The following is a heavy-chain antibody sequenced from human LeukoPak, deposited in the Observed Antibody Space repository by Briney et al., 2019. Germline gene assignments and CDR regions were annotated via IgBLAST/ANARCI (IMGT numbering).Heavy chain of an antibody. CDR3: ARVAPSHYYGSGSYPPGAFDI. V-gene: IGHV1-2*02. D-gene: IGHD3-10*01. CDR1: GYTFTGYY. Sequence: GASVKVSCKASGYTFTGYYMHWVRQAPGQGLEWMGWINPNSGDTNYAQKFQGRVTMTRDTSISAAYMELSRLRSDDTAVYYCARVAPSHYYGSGSYPPGAFDIWGQGTMVTVSS. CDR2: INPNSGDT. J-gene: IGHJ3*02.